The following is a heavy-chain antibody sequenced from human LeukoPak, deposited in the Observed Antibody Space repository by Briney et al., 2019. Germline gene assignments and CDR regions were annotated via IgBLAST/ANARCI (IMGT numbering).Heavy chain of an antibody. CDR2: ISGSGGST. J-gene: IGHJ4*02. Sequence: GGSLRLSCAASGFTFSSYAMSWVRQAPRKGLEWVSAISGSGGSTYYADSVKGRFTISRDNSKNTLYLQMNSLRAEDTAVYFCAKGGCTSTSCYAGYWGQGTLVTVSS. V-gene: IGHV3-23*01. CDR1: GFTFSSYA. CDR3: AKGGCTSTSCYAGY. D-gene: IGHD2-2*01.